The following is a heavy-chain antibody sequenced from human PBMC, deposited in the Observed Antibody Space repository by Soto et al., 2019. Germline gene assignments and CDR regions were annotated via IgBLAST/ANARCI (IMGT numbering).Heavy chain of an antibody. CDR3: ARDRRIAVAADVGVYYYYGMAV. CDR1: GGSVSSGSYY. D-gene: IGHD6-19*01. CDR2: IYYSGST. Sequence: QVQLQESGPGLVKPSETLSLTCTVSGGSVSSGSYYWSWIRQPPGKGLEWIGYIYYSGSTNYNPXRQXXXSRSVHTSHNXXSXKXXSVPAAATAVYYCARDRRIAVAADVGVYYYYGMAVWGQGTTVTVSS. J-gene: IGHJ6*02. V-gene: IGHV4-61*01.